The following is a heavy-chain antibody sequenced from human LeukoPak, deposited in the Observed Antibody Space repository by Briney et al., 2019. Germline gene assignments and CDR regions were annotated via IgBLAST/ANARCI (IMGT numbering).Heavy chain of an antibody. CDR3: ARYRIAAAGPNYFDY. CDR2: IYYRRTT. Sequence: SETLSLTCTVSGYSISSGYDWGWIRPPPGKGLEWIGSIYYRRTTYYNPSLKSRVTISVDTSKNQFSLKLSSVTAADTAVYYCARYRIAAAGPNYFDYWGQGTLVTVSS. V-gene: IGHV4-38-2*02. J-gene: IGHJ4*02. CDR1: GYSISSGYD. D-gene: IGHD6-13*01.